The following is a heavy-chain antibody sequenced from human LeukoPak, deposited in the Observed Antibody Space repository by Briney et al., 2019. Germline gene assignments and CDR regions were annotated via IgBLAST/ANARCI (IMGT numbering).Heavy chain of an antibody. V-gene: IGHV4-59*11. Sequence: PSETLSLTCTVSGGSITGHNWNWIRQPPGKGLEWIGYIYYSEITNYNPSLRSRVTISVDTSKNQFSLKLSAATAADTAVYYCARGIDYYDSSGYYASSVPLDYWGQGTLVTVSS. CDR3: ARGIDYYDSSGYYASSVPLDY. CDR1: GGSITGHN. CDR2: IYYSEIT. D-gene: IGHD3-22*01. J-gene: IGHJ4*02.